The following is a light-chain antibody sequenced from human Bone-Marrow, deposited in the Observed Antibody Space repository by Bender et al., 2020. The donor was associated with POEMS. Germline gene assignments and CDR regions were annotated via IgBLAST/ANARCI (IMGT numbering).Light chain of an antibody. CDR3: QSTDNSGTYV. V-gene: IGLV3-25*02. Sequence: SSELTQPPSVSVSPGQTARITCSGETLAKEYSYWYQKKPAQAPVVVIYKDTQRPSGTPERFSGSSSGTTVTLTITGVQAEDESNYYCQSTDNSGTYVFGTGTKVTV. J-gene: IGLJ1*01. CDR2: KDT. CDR1: TLAKEY.